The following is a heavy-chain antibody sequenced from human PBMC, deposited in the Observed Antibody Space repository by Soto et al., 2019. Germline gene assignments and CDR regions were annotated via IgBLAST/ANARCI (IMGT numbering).Heavy chain of an antibody. Sequence: EVQLVESGGGLVQPGESLRLSCEVSGINITGHYMGWARQAPGKGLEWISIFYDSRSTYYAASVKGRFTISSGTPKNALHLQMNSLKADDTARYYCVRVGPGAVAGTPHHWGQGTPVTVSS. CDR2: FYDSRST. CDR1: GINITGHY. CDR3: VRVGPGAVAGTPHH. D-gene: IGHD6-19*01. J-gene: IGHJ1*01. V-gene: IGHV3-53*01.